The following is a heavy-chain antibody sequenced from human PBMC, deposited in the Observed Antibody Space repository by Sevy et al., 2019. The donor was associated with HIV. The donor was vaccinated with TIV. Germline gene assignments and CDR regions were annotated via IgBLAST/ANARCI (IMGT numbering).Heavy chain of an antibody. J-gene: IGHJ4*02. CDR2: IYPLDSDT. D-gene: IGHD4-4*01. CDR1: GYKFTTYW. Sequence: GESLKISCKASGYKFTTYWIGWARQMPGKGLEWMGMIYPLDSDTRYSPSFQGQVTISADTSINTAYLQWSSLKASDTAMYFCARHVDMTTLIGGLYYFDSWGQGTLVTVSS. CDR3: ARHVDMTTLIGGLYYFDS. V-gene: IGHV5-51*01.